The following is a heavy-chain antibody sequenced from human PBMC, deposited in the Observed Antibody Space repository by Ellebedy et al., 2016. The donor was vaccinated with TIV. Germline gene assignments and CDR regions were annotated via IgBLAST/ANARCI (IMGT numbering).Heavy chain of an antibody. V-gene: IGHV4-39*07. D-gene: IGHD3-22*01. CDR2: FYYSGST. CDR3: ARSVRV. J-gene: IGHJ4*02. CDR1: GGSISTSYY. Sequence: GSLRLSXTVSGGSISTSYYWGWIRQPPGKGLEWIGSFYYSGSTYYNPSLKSRVTISVDTSKNQFSLELTSVTAADTGVYYCARSVRVWGQGTLVTVSS.